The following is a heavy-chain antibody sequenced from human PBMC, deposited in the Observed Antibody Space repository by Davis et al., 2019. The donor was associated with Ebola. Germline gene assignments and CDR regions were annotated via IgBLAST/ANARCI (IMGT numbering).Heavy chain of an antibody. CDR2: INAGNGNT. D-gene: IGHD3-10*02. Sequence: AASVKVSCKASGYIFTTYAMHWVRQAPGQRLEWMGWINAGNGNTKYSQKFQGRVTITRDTSASTAYTELSSLRSEDTAVYYCARMLWSGYYFDYWGQGTLVTVSS. J-gene: IGHJ4*02. CDR3: ARMLWSGYYFDY. V-gene: IGHV1-3*01. CDR1: GYIFTTYA.